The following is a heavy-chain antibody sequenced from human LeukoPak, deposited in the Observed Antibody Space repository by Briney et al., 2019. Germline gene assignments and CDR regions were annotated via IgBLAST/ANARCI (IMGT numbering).Heavy chain of an antibody. J-gene: IGHJ4*02. V-gene: IGHV4-39*07. CDR3: ARTYTNRQGAYS. D-gene: IGHD1-26*01. Sequence: SETLSLTCSVSGGSISSSSYYWGWIRQPPGKGLEWIGSIYYSGSTYYNPSLKGRVTISVDTSKNQFSLKLSSVTAADTAMYYSARTYTNRQGAYSSGQGTLVTVSS. CDR2: IYYSGST. CDR1: GGSISSSSYY.